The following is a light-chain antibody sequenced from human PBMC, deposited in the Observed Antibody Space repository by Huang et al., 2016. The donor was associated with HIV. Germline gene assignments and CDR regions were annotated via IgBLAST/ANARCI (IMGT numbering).Light chain of an antibody. CDR1: QSVSSN. CDR3: QQYNNWPRT. CDR2: GAS. Sequence: EMEMTQSPATLSVSPGQRATLSCMASQSVSSNLAWYQQKPGQAPRLLIYGASTRATDIPPRFSGTGSGTEFTLTISSLQSEDFAVYYCQQYNNWPRTFGQGTKMEIK. J-gene: IGKJ1*01. V-gene: IGKV3-15*01.